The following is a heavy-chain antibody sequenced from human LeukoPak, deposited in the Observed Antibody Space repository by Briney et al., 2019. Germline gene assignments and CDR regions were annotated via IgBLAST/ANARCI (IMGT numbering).Heavy chain of an antibody. CDR3: ARDQGSYYGVDV. CDR1: GGSISSYY. Sequence: PSETLSLTCTVSGGSISSYYWSWIRQPPGKGLEWIGHIYYSGSTNYNPSLKSRVTISVDTSKSQFSLKVSSVTAADTAVYYCARDQGSYYGVDVWGQGTTVTVSS. J-gene: IGHJ6*02. CDR2: IYYSGST. V-gene: IGHV4-59*12.